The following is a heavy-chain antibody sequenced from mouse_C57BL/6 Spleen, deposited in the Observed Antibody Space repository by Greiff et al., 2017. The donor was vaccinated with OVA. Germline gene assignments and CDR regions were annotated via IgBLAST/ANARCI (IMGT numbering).Heavy chain of an antibody. CDR1: GFTFSDYY. CDR3: ARVGYDEGWYFDV. J-gene: IGHJ1*03. V-gene: IGHV5-16*01. D-gene: IGHD2-2*01. Sequence: EVQLVESEGGLVQPGSSMKLSCTASGFTFSDYYMAWVRQVPEKGLEWVANINYDGSSTYYLDSLKSRFIISRDNAKNILYLQMSSLKSEDTATYYCARVGYDEGWYFDVWGTGTTVTVSS. CDR2: INYDGSST.